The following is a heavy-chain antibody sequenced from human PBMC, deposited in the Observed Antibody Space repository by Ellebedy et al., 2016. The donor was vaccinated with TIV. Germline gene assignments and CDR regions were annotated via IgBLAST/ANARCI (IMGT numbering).Heavy chain of an antibody. Sequence: SETLSLXXTVSHYAISGGYYWGCIRQPPGKGLQWIVSMFHSGSTYYNPSLRSRVTISVDTTKNQWSLRRRSVTAADTAVYYCARALSRGWYLFDYWGQGILVSVSS. D-gene: IGHD6-19*01. V-gene: IGHV4-38-2*02. CDR2: MFHSGST. J-gene: IGHJ4*02. CDR1: HYAISGGYY. CDR3: ARALSRGWYLFDY.